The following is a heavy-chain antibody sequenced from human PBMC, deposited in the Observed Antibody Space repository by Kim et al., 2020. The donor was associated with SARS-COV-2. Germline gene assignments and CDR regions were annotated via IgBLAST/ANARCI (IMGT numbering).Heavy chain of an antibody. V-gene: IGHV4-34*01. D-gene: IGHD3-10*01. CDR1: GGSFSGYY. J-gene: IGHJ5*02. CDR2: INHSGST. Sequence: SETLSLTCAVYGGSFSGYYWSWIRQPPGKGLEWIGEINHSGSTNYNPSLKSRVTISVDTSKNQFSLKLSSVTAADTAVYYCARESGLLWFGELLDTKNWFDPWGQGTLVTVSS. CDR3: ARESGLLWFGELLDTKNWFDP.